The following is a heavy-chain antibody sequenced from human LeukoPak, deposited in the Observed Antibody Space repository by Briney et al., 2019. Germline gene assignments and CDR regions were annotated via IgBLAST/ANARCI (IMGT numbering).Heavy chain of an antibody. Sequence: PSETLSLTCTVSGGSISRHYWSWIRQPAGKGLERIGRIYSSGNTNYNPSLNSRVTMSVDTSKNQFSLKLTSVTAADTAVYYCARVLTAVAGSYYSDFWGQGTLVTVSS. CDR3: ARVLTAVAGSYYSDF. D-gene: IGHD6-19*01. V-gene: IGHV4-4*07. CDR2: IYSSGNT. J-gene: IGHJ4*02. CDR1: GGSISRHY.